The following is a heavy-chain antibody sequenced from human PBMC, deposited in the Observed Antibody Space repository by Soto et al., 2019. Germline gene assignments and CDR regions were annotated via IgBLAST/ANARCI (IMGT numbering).Heavy chain of an antibody. Sequence: GGSLRLSCAASGFTFTTYWMTWVRLAPGKGLEWVATISQDGGGREYVDSVKGRFTISRDNAKNSLYLQMNSLRAEDSAVYYCARGAPFNCASVNYQLFDYWGQGTLVTVSS. J-gene: IGHJ4*02. CDR2: ISQDGGGR. CDR3: ARGAPFNCASVNYQLFDY. D-gene: IGHD2-8*02. V-gene: IGHV3-7*05. CDR1: GFTFTTYW.